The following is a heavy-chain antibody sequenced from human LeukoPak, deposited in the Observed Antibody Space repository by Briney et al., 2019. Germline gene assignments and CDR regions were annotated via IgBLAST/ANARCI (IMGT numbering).Heavy chain of an antibody. CDR3: ARDRPYYYDIPPTITPFDY. D-gene: IGHD3-22*01. Sequence: GASVKVSCKASGYTFTSYGISWVRQAPGQGLEWMGWISAYNGNTNYAQKLQGRVTMTTDTSTSTAYMELRSLRSDDTAVYYCARDRPYYYDIPPTITPFDYWGQGTLVTVSS. CDR1: GYTFTSYG. V-gene: IGHV1-18*01. J-gene: IGHJ4*02. CDR2: ISAYNGNT.